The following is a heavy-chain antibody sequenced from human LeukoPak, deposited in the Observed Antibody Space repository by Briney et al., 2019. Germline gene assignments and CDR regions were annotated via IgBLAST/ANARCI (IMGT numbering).Heavy chain of an antibody. D-gene: IGHD3-10*01. V-gene: IGHV1-24*01. CDR2: FDPEDGET. Sequence: ASVKVSCKVSGYTLTKLSMHWVRQAPGKGLEWVGGFDPEDGETIYEQKFQGRVTMTEDTSTDTAYMELSSLRSEDTAVYYCATDVIVFDYYGSGSSDYWGQGTLVTVSS. CDR3: ATDVIVFDYYGSGSSDY. J-gene: IGHJ4*02. CDR1: GYTLTKLS.